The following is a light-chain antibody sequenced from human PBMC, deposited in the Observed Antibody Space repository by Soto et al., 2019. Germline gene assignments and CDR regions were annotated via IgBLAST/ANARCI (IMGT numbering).Light chain of an antibody. CDR2: DAS. CDR3: QQYNNWPLT. Sequence: EIVMTQSPATLSASPGERAPLSCRASQSVGSNLAWYQQKPGQAPRLLIYDASTRATGIPASFSGSGSGTEFTLTIRSLQSEDSEVYYCQQYNNWPLTFGQGTKVDIX. V-gene: IGKV3-15*01. CDR1: QSVGSN. J-gene: IGKJ1*01.